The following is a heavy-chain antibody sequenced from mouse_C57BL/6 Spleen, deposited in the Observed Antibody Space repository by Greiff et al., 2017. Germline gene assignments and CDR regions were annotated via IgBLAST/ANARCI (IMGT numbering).Heavy chain of an antibody. CDR1: GYSFTDYN. CDR2: INPNYGTT. J-gene: IGHJ1*03. Sequence: EVKLMESGPELVKPGASVKISCKASGYSFTDYNMNWVKQSNGKSLEWIGVINPNYGTTSYNQKFKGKATLTLDPSSSTAYMQLNSLTSEDSAVYYCAYYYGSSYTHWYFDVWGTGTTVTVSS. V-gene: IGHV1-39*01. D-gene: IGHD1-1*01. CDR3: AYYYGSSYTHWYFDV.